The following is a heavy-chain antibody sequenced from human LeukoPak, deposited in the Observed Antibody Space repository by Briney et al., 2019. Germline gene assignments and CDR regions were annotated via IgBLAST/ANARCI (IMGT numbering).Heavy chain of an antibody. D-gene: IGHD3-9*01. Sequence: RTGGSLRLSCAASGFTFSSYSMNWVRQAPGKGLGWVSSISSSSSYIYYADSVKGRFTISRDNAKNSLYLQMNSLRAEDTAVYYCARVRDVLRYFDWLSPDYWGQGTLVTVSS. CDR3: ARVRDVLRYFDWLSPDY. CDR1: GFTFSSYS. J-gene: IGHJ4*02. V-gene: IGHV3-21*01. CDR2: ISSSSSYI.